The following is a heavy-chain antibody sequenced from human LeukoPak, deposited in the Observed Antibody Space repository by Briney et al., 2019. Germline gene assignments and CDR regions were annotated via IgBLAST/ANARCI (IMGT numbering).Heavy chain of an antibody. D-gene: IGHD1-26*01. V-gene: IGHV3-21*01. CDR2: ISSSSSYI. CDR3: ARESRVGGDAFDI. Sequence: PGGSLRLSCAASGFTFSSYSMNWVRRAPGKGLEWVSSISSSSSYIYYADSVKGRFTISRDNAKNSLYLQMNSLRAEDTAVYYCARESRVGGDAFDIWGQGTMVTVSS. J-gene: IGHJ3*02. CDR1: GFTFSSYS.